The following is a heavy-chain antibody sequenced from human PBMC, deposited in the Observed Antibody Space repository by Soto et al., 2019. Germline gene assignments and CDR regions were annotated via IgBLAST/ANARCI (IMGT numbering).Heavy chain of an antibody. Sequence: EVQLLESGGGLVQPGGSLRLSCAASGFTFSSYAMSWVRQAPGKGLEWVSAISGSGGSTYYADSVKGRFTISRDNSKNTLYLHMNSLRAEDTAVYYCAKGHPYSSGWYVNYYYGMDVWGQGTTVTVSS. CDR2: ISGSGGST. CDR3: AKGHPYSSGWYVNYYYGMDV. V-gene: IGHV3-23*01. CDR1: GFTFSSYA. J-gene: IGHJ6*02. D-gene: IGHD6-19*01.